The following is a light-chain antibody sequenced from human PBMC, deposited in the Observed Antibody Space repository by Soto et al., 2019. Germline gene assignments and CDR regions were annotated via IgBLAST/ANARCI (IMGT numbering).Light chain of an antibody. Sequence: DIVITQCLDVLAVSMRARATINCKSSQKVIYNSNNKNYLAWYQQKPGQPPKLLIYWASTRESGVPDRFSGSGSGTDFTLTISSLQPEDVATYYCQKYNSAPWTFGQGTKVDIK. V-gene: IGKV4-1*01. CDR3: QKYNSAPWT. CDR2: WAS. J-gene: IGKJ1*01. CDR1: QKVIYNSNNKNY.